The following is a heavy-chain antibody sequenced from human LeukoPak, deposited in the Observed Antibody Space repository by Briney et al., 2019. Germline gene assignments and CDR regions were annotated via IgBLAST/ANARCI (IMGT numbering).Heavy chain of an antibody. D-gene: IGHD6-19*01. V-gene: IGHV3-23*01. CDR3: AKGHRSSSSFFDS. Sequence: GGSLRLSCAAFSGFSISWVRQAPGKGLEWGSAINGRGDDTYYPDSVKGRFTISRDNSNNTLYLQMNSLRAEDTAVYYCAKGHRSSSSFFDSWGQGILVTVSS. CDR1: SGFS. CDR2: INGRGDDT. J-gene: IGHJ4*02.